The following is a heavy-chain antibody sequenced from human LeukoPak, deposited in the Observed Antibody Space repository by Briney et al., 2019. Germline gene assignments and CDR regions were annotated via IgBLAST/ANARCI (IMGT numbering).Heavy chain of an antibody. D-gene: IGHD3-10*01. Sequence: PGGSLRLSCAASGFTFSSYWMSWVRQAPGKGLEWVANIKQDGSEKYYVDSVKGRFTISRDNSKNTLYLQMNNLRAEDTAIYYCARGYYYGRFDYWGQGTLVTVSS. J-gene: IGHJ4*02. CDR3: ARGYYYGRFDY. CDR1: GFTFSSYW. CDR2: IKQDGSEK. V-gene: IGHV3-7*03.